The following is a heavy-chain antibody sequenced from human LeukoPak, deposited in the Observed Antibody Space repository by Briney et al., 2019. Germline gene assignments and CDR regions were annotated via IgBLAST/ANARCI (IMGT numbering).Heavy chain of an antibody. J-gene: IGHJ4*02. Sequence: PGGSLRLSCAGSGFSFSSYGMHWVRQAPGKGLEWMAFIWSDGSNKYYADSVKGRFTISRDNSKSTLYLQMNSLTAEDTAVYYCAKDWGLARGFDYWGQGTLVTVSS. CDR2: IWSDGSNK. V-gene: IGHV3-30*02. CDR3: AKDWGLARGFDY. CDR1: GFSFSSYG. D-gene: IGHD3-16*01.